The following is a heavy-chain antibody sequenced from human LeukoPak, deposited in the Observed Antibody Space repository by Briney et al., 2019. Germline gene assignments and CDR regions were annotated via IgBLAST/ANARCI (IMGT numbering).Heavy chain of an antibody. J-gene: IGHJ3*02. Sequence: PGGSLRLSCAASGFTFRSYAMSWVRQAPGKGLEWVSAVSGSGGSTYYADSPKGRFTISRDNSKNTLYLQMNSVRAEYTGVYYCAKDRRRYFDWFRRGLDAVDIWGQGTMVTVSS. CDR3: AKDRRRYFDWFRRGLDAVDI. CDR1: GFTFRSYA. CDR2: VSGSGGST. D-gene: IGHD3-9*01. V-gene: IGHV3-23*01.